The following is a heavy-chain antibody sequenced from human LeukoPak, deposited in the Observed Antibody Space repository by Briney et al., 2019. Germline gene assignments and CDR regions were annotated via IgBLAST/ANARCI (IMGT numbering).Heavy chain of an antibody. Sequence: GGSLRLSCAASGFTFSSYSMNWARQAPGKGLEWVSSISSSSSYIYYADSVKGRFTISRDNAKNSLYLQMNSLRAEDTAVYYCARETHYDSSGYHNDYWGQGTLVTVSS. CDR1: GFTFSSYS. CDR2: ISSSSSYI. CDR3: ARETHYDSSGYHNDY. J-gene: IGHJ4*02. V-gene: IGHV3-21*01. D-gene: IGHD3-22*01.